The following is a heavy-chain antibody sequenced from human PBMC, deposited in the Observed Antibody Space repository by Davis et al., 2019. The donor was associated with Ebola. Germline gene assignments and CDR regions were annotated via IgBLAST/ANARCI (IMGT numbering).Heavy chain of an antibody. CDR3: AISLHFDFDY. CDR1: GFTVSSNY. D-gene: IGHD3-3*02. Sequence: GESLKISCAASGFTVSSNYMSWVRQAPGKGLEWVSVIYSGGSTYYADSVKGRFTISRDNSKNTLYLQMNSLRAEDTAVYYCAISLHFDFDYWGQGTLVTVSS. CDR2: IYSGGST. V-gene: IGHV3-66*01. J-gene: IGHJ4*02.